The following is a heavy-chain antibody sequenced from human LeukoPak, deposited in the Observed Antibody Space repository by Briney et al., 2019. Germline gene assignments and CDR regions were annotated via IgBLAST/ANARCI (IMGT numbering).Heavy chain of an antibody. V-gene: IGHV4-39*07. CDR3: ARDMGSGSYPYFFDY. Sequence: SETLSLTCTVSGGSISSSSYYWGWIRQPPGKGLEWIGSVYYSGSTYYNPSLESRVTISVDTSKNHFSLKLSSVTAADTAVYYCARDMGSGSYPYFFDYWGQGTLVTVSS. CDR2: VYYSGST. D-gene: IGHD3-10*01. CDR1: GGSISSSSYY. J-gene: IGHJ4*02.